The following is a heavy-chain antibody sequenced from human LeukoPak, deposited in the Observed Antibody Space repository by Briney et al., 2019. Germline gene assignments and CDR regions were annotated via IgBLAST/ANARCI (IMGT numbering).Heavy chain of an antibody. CDR3: ARAAGISTSRAIDY. J-gene: IGHJ4*02. Sequence: GGSLRLSCAASGFTFSSYGMHWVRQAPGKGLEWVAVISYDGSNKYYADSVKGRFTISRDNSKNTLYLQMNSLRAEDTAVYYCARAAGISTSRAIDYWGQGTLVTVSS. CDR1: GFTFSSYG. CDR2: ISYDGSNK. D-gene: IGHD6-13*01. V-gene: IGHV3-30*03.